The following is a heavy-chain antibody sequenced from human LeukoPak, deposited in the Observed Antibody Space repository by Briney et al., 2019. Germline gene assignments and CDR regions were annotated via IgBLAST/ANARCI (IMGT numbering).Heavy chain of an antibody. Sequence: ASVKVSCKASGYTFTSYYMHWVRQAPGQGLEWMGWINPNSGGTNYAQKFQGWVTMTRDTSISTAYMELSRLRSDDTAVYYCARGGGSYFFCDYWGQGTLVTVSS. J-gene: IGHJ4*02. V-gene: IGHV1-2*04. CDR1: GYTFTSYY. CDR3: ARGGGSYFFCDY. CDR2: INPNSGGT. D-gene: IGHD1-26*01.